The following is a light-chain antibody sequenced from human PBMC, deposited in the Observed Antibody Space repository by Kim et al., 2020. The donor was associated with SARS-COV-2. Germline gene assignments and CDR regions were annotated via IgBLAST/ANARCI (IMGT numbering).Light chain of an antibody. CDR3: LAWDSSIGV. J-gene: IGLJ2*01. Sequence: SYELTQPPSVSVSPGQTASVTCSGDELGDKFVYWYQHKPGQSPILVIYENTKRPLEIPERFFGFNSGNTATLTISGTQALDEADYYCLAWDSSIGVFGGGTQLTVL. CDR2: ENT. CDR1: ELGDKF. V-gene: IGLV3-1*01.